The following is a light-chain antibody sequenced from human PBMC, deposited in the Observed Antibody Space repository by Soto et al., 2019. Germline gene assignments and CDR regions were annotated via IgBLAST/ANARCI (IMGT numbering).Light chain of an antibody. V-gene: IGKV2-30*01. CDR1: QSLVYSDGNTY. Sequence: DVVMTQSPLSLPVTLGQPASISCRSSQSLVYSDGNTYLNWFQQRPGQSPRCLIYKVSNRDSGVPDRCSGSGSGTDFTLKISRVEAEDVGVYYCAQGTHWPPWPFGQGTKVEIK. CDR2: KVS. J-gene: IGKJ1*01. CDR3: AQGTHWPPWP.